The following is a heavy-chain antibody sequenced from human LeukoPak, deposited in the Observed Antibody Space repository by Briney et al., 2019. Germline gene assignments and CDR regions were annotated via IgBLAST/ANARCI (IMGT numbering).Heavy chain of an antibody. CDR1: GFTFSNYV. J-gene: IGHJ4*02. D-gene: IGHD5-18*01. CDR3: ARDYMVTFDY. V-gene: IGHV3-30*03. Sequence: GGSLRLSCAASGFTFSNYVMHWVRQAPGKRLEWVAAISYDGSNKYYADSVKGRFTISRDNSKNTLYLQMNSLRAEDTAVYYCARDYMVTFDYWGQGTLVTVSS. CDR2: ISYDGSNK.